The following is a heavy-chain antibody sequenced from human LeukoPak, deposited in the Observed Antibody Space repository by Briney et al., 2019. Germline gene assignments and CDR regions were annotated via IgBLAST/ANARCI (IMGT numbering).Heavy chain of an antibody. Sequence: GGSLRLSCAASGFTFSSYAMSWVRQAPGKGLEWVSAISGSGGSTYYADSVKGRFTISRDNSKNTLYLQMNSLRAEDTAVYYCANQWELLDDAFDIWGQGTMVTVSS. V-gene: IGHV3-23*01. D-gene: IGHD1-26*01. CDR1: GFTFSSYA. CDR3: ANQWELLDDAFDI. CDR2: ISGSGGST. J-gene: IGHJ3*02.